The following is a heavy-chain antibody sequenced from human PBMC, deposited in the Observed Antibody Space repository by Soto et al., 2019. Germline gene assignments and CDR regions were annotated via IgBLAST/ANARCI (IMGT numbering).Heavy chain of an antibody. CDR3: ARLPRDCNKTSCYYADH. V-gene: IGHV5-51*01. D-gene: IGHD2-2*01. Sequence: GESLKISCRSSGYDFNTNWFGWGRQLPGRGLEGVGIMYPGEADTRFNPSLQGHVQLSADVTVSTAFLQWRSLNTSDTGIYFCARLPRDCNKTSCYYADHWGQGTQVTVSS. J-gene: IGHJ4*02. CDR2: MYPGEADT. CDR1: GYDFNTNW.